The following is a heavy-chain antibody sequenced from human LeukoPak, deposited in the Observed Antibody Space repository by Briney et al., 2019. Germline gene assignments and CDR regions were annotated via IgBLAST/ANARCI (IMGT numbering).Heavy chain of an antibody. Sequence: ASVKVSCKASGCTFTIYYIHWVRQAPGQGLEWMGIINPSGGSTSYAQKFQGRVTMTRDTSTSTAYMELSSLRSEDTAVYYCARAGIFDYWGQGTLVTVSS. CDR1: GCTFTIYY. CDR2: INPSGGST. V-gene: IGHV1-46*01. J-gene: IGHJ4*02. D-gene: IGHD3-10*01. CDR3: ARAGIFDY.